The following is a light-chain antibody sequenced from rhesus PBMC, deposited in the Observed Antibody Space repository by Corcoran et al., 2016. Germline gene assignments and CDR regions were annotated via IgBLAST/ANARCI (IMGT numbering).Light chain of an antibody. CDR1: QSVSSR. J-gene: IGKJ2*01. CDR3: QPGSNWSQYS. V-gene: IGKV3-17*02. Sequence: EIVMTQSPATLSLSPGERATLSCRASQSVSSRLAWYQQTPGQAPRLFIYSASTRVTGIPDRVSGSGSGSDFTLTISSLEPEAVAVYFCQPGSNWSQYSFGQGTKVEIK. CDR2: SAS.